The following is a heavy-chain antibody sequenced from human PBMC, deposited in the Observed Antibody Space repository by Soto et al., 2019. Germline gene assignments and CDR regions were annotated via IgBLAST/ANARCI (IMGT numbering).Heavy chain of an antibody. V-gene: IGHV1-18*04. Sequence: QVQLVQSGAEVKKPGASVKVSGQASGYSFSNNGIIWVRQAPGQGFEWMGWINGDNGNTNYAQKFHGRVTMTTDPSTSTAYMELRSLRSDDTAVYYCARDLGYGDYGTDFWGQGTLVTVSS. J-gene: IGHJ4*02. CDR1: GYSFSNNG. CDR2: INGDNGNT. CDR3: ARDLGYGDYGTDF. D-gene: IGHD4-17*01.